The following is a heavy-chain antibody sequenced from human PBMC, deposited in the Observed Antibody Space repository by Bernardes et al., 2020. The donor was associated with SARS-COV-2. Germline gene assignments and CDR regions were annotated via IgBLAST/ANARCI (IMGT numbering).Heavy chain of an antibody. Sequence: GGSLRLSCAASGFTFDDYAMHWVRQAPGKGLEWVSLISWDGGSTYYADSVKGRFTISRDNSKNSLYLQMNSLRAEDTALYYCAKDGSRLTGAIGGEYYYYGMDVWGQGTTVTVSS. CDR1: GFTFDDYA. CDR3: AKDGSRLTGAIGGEYYYYGMDV. CDR2: ISWDGGST. V-gene: IGHV3-43D*04. J-gene: IGHJ6*02. D-gene: IGHD1-20*01.